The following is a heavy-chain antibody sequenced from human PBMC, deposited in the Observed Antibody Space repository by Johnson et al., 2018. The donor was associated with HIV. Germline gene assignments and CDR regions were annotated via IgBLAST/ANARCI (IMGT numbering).Heavy chain of an antibody. CDR2: ISYDGGIK. D-gene: IGHD6-19*01. V-gene: IGHV3-30*19. Sequence: QVQLVESGGGVVQPGGSLRLSCAASGFSFSSYGIHWVRQAPGRGLEWVALISYDGGIKYDADSVKGRFTISRDNSKNTLYLQMGSLRADDTAVYYCVRPFQWLDAFDIWGQGTMVTVSS. CDR1: GFSFSSYG. CDR3: VRPFQWLDAFDI. J-gene: IGHJ3*02.